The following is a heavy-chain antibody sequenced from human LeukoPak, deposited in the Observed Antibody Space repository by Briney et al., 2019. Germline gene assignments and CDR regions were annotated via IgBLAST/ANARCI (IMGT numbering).Heavy chain of an antibody. CDR1: GFTFSSYA. V-gene: IGHV3-23*01. Sequence: GGSLRLSCAASGFTFSSYAMNWVRQAPGKGLEWVSSITRSGGSTYYADSVKGRFTISRDNSQNTLYLQMDSLRAEDTAVYYCARVVSYYGSSYRLLDLWGRGTLVTVSS. CDR2: ITRSGGST. J-gene: IGHJ2*01. D-gene: IGHD3-10*01. CDR3: ARVVSYYGSSYRLLDL.